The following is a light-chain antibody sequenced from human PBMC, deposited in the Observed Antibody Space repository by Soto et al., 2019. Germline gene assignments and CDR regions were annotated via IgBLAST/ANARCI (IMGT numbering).Light chain of an antibody. CDR3: SSYRPSSAHYV. CDR1: SSDVGAYNY. CDR2: HVT. Sequence: QSALTQPASVSGSPGESITISCTGTSSDVGAYNYVSWYQQLPGKAPKLMIYHVTSRPSGISNRFSGSKSVNTASLTISGLQAEDEAEHYCSSYRPSSAHYVVGTGTKLTVL. J-gene: IGLJ1*01. V-gene: IGLV2-14*03.